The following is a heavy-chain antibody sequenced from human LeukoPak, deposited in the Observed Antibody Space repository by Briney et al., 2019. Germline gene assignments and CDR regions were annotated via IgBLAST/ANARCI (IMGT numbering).Heavy chain of an antibody. CDR1: GYTFTSYY. Sequence: ASVKVSCKASGYTFTSYYMHWVRQAPGQGLEWMGIINPSGGSTGYAQKFQGRVTMTRDMSTSTVYMELSSLRSEDTAVYYCARGGPEYYDSSGYPDYWGQGTLGTVSS. CDR3: ARGGPEYYDSSGYPDY. D-gene: IGHD3-22*01. V-gene: IGHV1-46*01. CDR2: INPSGGST. J-gene: IGHJ4*02.